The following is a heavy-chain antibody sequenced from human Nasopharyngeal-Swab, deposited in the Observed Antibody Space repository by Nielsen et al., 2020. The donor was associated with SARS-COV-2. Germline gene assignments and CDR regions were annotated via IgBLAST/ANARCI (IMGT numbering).Heavy chain of an antibody. Sequence: VLQAQGQGLEWMGGTIPIFGTANYAQKFQGRVTITADESTSTAYMELSSLRSEDTAVYYCARGPSSGYYLYAFDIWGQGTMVTVSS. J-gene: IGHJ3*02. V-gene: IGHV1-69*01. CDR3: ARGPSSGYYLYAFDI. CDR2: TIPIFGTA. D-gene: IGHD3-22*01.